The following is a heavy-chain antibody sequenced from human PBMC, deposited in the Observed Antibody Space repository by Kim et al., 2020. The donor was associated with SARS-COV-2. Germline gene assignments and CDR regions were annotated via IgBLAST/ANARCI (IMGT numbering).Heavy chain of an antibody. V-gene: IGHV3-9*01. CDR3: AKDRFPYSSSSGD. D-gene: IGHD6-6*01. Sequence: GYAASVKGRFTTSRDNGENSLYLQMDSLRPEDTALYFCAKDRFPYSSSSGDWGQGTLVTVSS. J-gene: IGHJ4*02.